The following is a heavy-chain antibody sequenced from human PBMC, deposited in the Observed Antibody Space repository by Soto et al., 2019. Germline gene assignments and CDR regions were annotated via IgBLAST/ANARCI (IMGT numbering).Heavy chain of an antibody. CDR2: SSWDGEK. Sequence: QITLKESGPTLVKPTQTLTLTCTFSGFSLNTRGVGVGWIRQPPGKALEWLALSSWDGEKRYRPSLKTRLTVTKATSESQVVLTMTTMDPVDTATYSCAQGRGDLLTGHYYFDFWGQGTLVTVSS. J-gene: IGHJ4*02. CDR3: AQGRGDLLTGHYYFDF. D-gene: IGHD3-9*01. V-gene: IGHV2-5*02. CDR1: GFSLNTRGVG.